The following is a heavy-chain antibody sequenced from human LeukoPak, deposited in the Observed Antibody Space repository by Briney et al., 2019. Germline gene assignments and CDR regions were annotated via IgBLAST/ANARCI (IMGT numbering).Heavy chain of an antibody. CDR3: ARDLGYCSSTSCREDGDY. J-gene: IGHJ4*02. D-gene: IGHD2-2*01. V-gene: IGHV4-4*02. CDR2: IYHSGST. Sequence: SETLSLTCAVSGGSISSSNWWSWVRQPPGKGLEWIGEIYHSGSTNYSPSLKSRVTISVDKSKNQFSLKLSSVTAADTAVYYCARDLGYCSSTSCREDGDYWGQGTLVTVSS. CDR1: GGSISSSNW.